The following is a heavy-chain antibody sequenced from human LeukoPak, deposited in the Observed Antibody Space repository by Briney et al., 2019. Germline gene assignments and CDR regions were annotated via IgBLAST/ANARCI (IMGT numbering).Heavy chain of an antibody. D-gene: IGHD3-22*01. CDR1: GYTFTSYY. Sequence: ASVKVSCKASGYTFTSYYMHWVRQAPGQGLEWMGLINPSGSSTSYAQKFQGRLSLTRDMSTSTDYMELSRLRSDDTAVYYCARPYDSSGYYWGYWGQGTLVTVSS. V-gene: IGHV1-46*01. CDR2: INPSGSST. CDR3: ARPYDSSGYYWGY. J-gene: IGHJ4*02.